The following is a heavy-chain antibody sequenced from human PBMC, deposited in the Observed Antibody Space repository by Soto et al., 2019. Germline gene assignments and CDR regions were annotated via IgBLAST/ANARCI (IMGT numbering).Heavy chain of an antibody. CDR1: GFTFGGYA. CDR3: XXXXXSSRPYYXDY. V-gene: IGHV3-23*01. D-gene: IGHD2-2*01. CDR2: ITGSGGDT. Sequence: EVQLLESGGGLVQPRGSLRVSCAASGFTFGGYAMSWVRQAPGKGLEWISAITGSGGDTWHADSVKGRFTISRDNTKDTLFLQMNSLRADDTAXXXXXXXXXSSRPYYXDYWGRGTLVT. J-gene: IGHJ4*02.